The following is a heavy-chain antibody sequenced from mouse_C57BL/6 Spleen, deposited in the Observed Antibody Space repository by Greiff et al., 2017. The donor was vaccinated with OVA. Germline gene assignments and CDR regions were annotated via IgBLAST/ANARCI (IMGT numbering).Heavy chain of an antibody. J-gene: IGHJ1*03. Sequence: EVKVEESGGGLVKPGGSLKLSCAASGFTFSSYAMSWVRQTPEKRLEWVATISDGGSYTYYPDNVKGRFTISRDNAKNNLYLQMSHLKSEDTAMYYCARGPFYGSSYRGWYFDVWGTGTTVTVSS. D-gene: IGHD1-1*01. CDR2: ISDGGSYT. V-gene: IGHV5-4*03. CDR1: GFTFSSYA. CDR3: ARGPFYGSSYRGWYFDV.